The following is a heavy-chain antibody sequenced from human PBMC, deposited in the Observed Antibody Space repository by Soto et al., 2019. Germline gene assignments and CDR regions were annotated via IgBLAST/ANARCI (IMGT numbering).Heavy chain of an antibody. V-gene: IGHV3-74*03. J-gene: IGHJ5*02. Sequence: EVQLVESGGGLVQPGESLRLSCAASGLTFRSYWMHWVRQAPGKGLVWVSRINTDGSVAMYVDSVKGRFTISRDNAKNPLYKTKTVGAAEDTALYTCGRNLLFCPLHPGGRGTRVPVSS. CDR3: GRNLLFCPLHP. CDR1: GLTFRSYW. CDR2: INTDGSVA. D-gene: IGHD3-10*02.